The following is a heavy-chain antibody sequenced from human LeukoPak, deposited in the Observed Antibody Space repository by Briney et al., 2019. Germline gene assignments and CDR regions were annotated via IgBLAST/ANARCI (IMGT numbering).Heavy chain of an antibody. D-gene: IGHD5-24*01. V-gene: IGHV3-30*03. J-gene: IGHJ6*02. Sequence: PGGSLRLSCAASGFTFSTYGMHWVRQAPGKGLEWVAVISYDGNNKYHADSVKGRFTISRDNSKNTLYLQMNSLRAEDTAVYYCARDCREMVYYYGMDVWGQGTTVTVSS. CDR1: GFTFSTYG. CDR3: ARDCREMVYYYGMDV. CDR2: ISYDGNNK.